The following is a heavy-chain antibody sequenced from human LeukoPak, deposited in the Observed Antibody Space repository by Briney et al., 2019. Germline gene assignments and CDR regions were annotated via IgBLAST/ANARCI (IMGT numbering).Heavy chain of an antibody. Sequence: PGGSLRLSCAASGFTFSSYSMNWVRQAPGKGLEWVSSISSSSSYIYYADSVKGRFTISRDNAKNSLYLQMNSLRAEDTAVYYCARDALGRQLWLSTFGYWGQGTLVTVSS. CDR2: ISSSSSYI. V-gene: IGHV3-21*01. CDR1: GFTFSSYS. CDR3: ARDALGRQLWLSTFGY. D-gene: IGHD5-18*01. J-gene: IGHJ4*02.